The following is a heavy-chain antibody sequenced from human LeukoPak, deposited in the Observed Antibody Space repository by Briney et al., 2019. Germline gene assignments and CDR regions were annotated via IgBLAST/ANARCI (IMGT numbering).Heavy chain of an antibody. D-gene: IGHD6-19*01. CDR3: TSPPSIAVADPFDS. CDR2: INSDGSSI. Sequence: GGSLRLSCAASGFAFSDNWMHWVRQAPGKGLEWVSAINSDGSSINYADSVQGRFTISRDNAKNMLYLQMDSLRAEDTSVYYCTSPPSIAVADPFDSWGQGTLVTVSS. V-gene: IGHV3-74*01. CDR1: GFAFSDNW. J-gene: IGHJ4*02.